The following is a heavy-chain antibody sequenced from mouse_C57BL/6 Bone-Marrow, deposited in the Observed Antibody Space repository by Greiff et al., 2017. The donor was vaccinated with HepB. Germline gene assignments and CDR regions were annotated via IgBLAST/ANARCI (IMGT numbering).Heavy chain of an antibody. CDR3: TGATVDWYFDV. CDR1: GFTFSNYW. CDR2: IRLKSDNYAT. J-gene: IGHJ1*03. V-gene: IGHV6-3*01. Sequence: EVKLVESGGGLVQPGGSMKLSCVASGFTFSNYWMNWVRQSPETGLEWVAQIRLKSDNYATHYAESVKGRFTISRDDSKSSVYLQMNNLRAEDTGMYYCTGATVDWYFDVWGTGTTVTVSS. D-gene: IGHD1-1*01.